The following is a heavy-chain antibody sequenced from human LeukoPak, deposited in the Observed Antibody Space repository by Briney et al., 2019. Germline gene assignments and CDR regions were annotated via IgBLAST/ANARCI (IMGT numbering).Heavy chain of an antibody. Sequence: GGSLRLSCAASGFTFSRYAMSWVRQAPGKGLEWVSALGVSVSGYGGSTYYADSVKGRFTISRDNSKNTLYLQMNSLRAEDTAVYYCAKRARDGQNSPIDCWGQGTLVTVSS. V-gene: IGHV3-23*01. J-gene: IGHJ4*02. CDR3: AKRARDGQNSPIDC. CDR2: LGVSVSGYGGST. D-gene: IGHD5-24*01. CDR1: GFTFSRYA.